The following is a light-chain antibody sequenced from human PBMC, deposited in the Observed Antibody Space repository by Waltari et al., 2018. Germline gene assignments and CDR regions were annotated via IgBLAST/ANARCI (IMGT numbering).Light chain of an antibody. CDR3: QQANSFPLT. CDR2: ATS. Sequence: DIQMTQSPSSVSASVGDRVTITCRASQVISNWLARYQQKPGKAPKLLIYATSRLQGGVPSRFSGSGSGTDFTLTISSLQPEDFATYYCQQANSFPLTFGGGTRV. J-gene: IGKJ4*01. CDR1: QVISNW. V-gene: IGKV1D-12*01.